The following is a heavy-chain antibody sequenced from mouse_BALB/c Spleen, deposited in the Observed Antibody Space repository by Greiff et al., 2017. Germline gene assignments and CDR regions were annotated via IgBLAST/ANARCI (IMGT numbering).Heavy chain of an antibody. Sequence: VQLQQSGAELVKPGASVKLSCKASGYTFTSYYMYWVKQRPGQGLEWIGGINPSNGGTNFNEKFKSKATLTVDKSSSTAYMQLSSLTSEDSAVYYCTREGTTATGAMDYWGQGTSVTVSS. CDR2: INPSNGGT. D-gene: IGHD1-2*01. V-gene: IGHV1S81*02. CDR1: GYTFTSYY. CDR3: TREGTTATGAMDY. J-gene: IGHJ4*01.